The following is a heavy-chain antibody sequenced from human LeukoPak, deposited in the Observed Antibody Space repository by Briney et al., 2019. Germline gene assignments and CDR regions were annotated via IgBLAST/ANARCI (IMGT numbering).Heavy chain of an antibody. D-gene: IGHD6-19*01. CDR1: GGSFSGYY. V-gene: IGHV4-34*01. Sequence: SETLSLTCAVYGGSFSGYYWSWIRQPPGKGLEWIGEINHSGSTNYNPSLKSRATISVDTSKNQFSLKLSSVTAADTAVYYCARVGYSSGWFIDYWGQGTLVTVSS. J-gene: IGHJ4*02. CDR2: INHSGST. CDR3: ARVGYSSGWFIDY.